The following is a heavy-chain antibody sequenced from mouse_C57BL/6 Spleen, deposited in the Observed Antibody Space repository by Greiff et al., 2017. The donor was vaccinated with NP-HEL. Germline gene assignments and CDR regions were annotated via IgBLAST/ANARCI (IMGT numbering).Heavy chain of an antibody. Sequence: VKLMESGPGLVAPSQSLSITCTVSGFSLTSYAISWVRQPPGKGLEWLGVIWTGGGTNYNSALKSRLSISKDNSKSQVFLKMNSLETDDTARYYCAREEEKRSSGYDAMDYWGQGTSVTVSS. V-gene: IGHV2-9-1*01. D-gene: IGHD3-2*02. CDR3: AREEEKRSSGYDAMDY. J-gene: IGHJ4*01. CDR1: GFSLTSYA. CDR2: IWTGGGT.